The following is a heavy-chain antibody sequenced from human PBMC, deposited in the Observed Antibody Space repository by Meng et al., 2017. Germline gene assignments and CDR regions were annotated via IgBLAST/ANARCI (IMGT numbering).Heavy chain of an antibody. D-gene: IGHD6-19*01. V-gene: IGHV3-53*02. J-gene: IGHJ4*02. CDR3: ARASSSGWYHNY. CDR1: GFSVTTSY. CDR2: IYSGGNT. Sequence: VQPAETGGGMIQPGRSLRLSCTASGFSVTTSYMSWVRQAPWKGLEWVSVIYSGGNTYNADSVKGRCSISRDHSKTTLHLQMNSLRAEDTAVYVCARASSSGWYHNYWGQGTLVTVSS.